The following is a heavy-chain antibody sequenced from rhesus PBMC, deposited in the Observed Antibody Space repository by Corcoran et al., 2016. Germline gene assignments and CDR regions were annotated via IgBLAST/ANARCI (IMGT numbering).Heavy chain of an antibody. J-gene: IGHJ4*01. V-gene: IGHV4-169*02. CDR3: ASGDEYSYY. CDR1: GGSISTSY. D-gene: IGHD2-33*01. CDR2: IYGSGTST. Sequence: QLQLQESGPGLVKPSETLSVTCAVSGGSISTSYWCGIRQAPGKGLEWIGYIYGSGTSTNYNPSLKSRVTLSVDASKNQLCLNLSAVTAADTAVYYCASGDEYSYYWGQGVLVTVSS.